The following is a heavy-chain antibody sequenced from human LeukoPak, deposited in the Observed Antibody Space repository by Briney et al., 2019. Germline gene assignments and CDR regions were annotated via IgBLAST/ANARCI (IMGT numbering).Heavy chain of an antibody. CDR2: ISSSSSYI. CDR1: GFTFSTYS. CDR3: ASPGGLDSSGYY. V-gene: IGHV3-21*01. J-gene: IGHJ4*02. Sequence: PGGSLRLSCAASGFTFSTYSMNWVRQAPGKGLEWVSSISSSSSYIYYADSVKGRFTISRDNAKNSLYLQMNSLRAEDTAVYYCASPGGLDSSGYYWGQGTLVTVSS. D-gene: IGHD3-22*01.